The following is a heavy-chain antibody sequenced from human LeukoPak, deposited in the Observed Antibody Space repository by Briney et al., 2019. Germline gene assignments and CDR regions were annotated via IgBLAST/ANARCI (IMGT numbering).Heavy chain of an antibody. CDR3: ARERTAAAARAYFQL. D-gene: IGHD6-25*01. Sequence: PGGSLRLSCAASGFTFSDYYMSWIRQAPGKGLEWVSYISSSGSTIYYADSVKGRFTISRDNAKNSLYLQMNSLRAEDTAVYYCARERTAAAARAYFQLWGQGTLVTVSS. CDR1: GFTFSDYY. V-gene: IGHV3-11*01. J-gene: IGHJ1*01. CDR2: ISSSGSTI.